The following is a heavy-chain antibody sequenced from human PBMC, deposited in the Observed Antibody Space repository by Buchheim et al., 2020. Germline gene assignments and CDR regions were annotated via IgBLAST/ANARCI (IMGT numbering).Heavy chain of an antibody. CDR2: IYYSGST. J-gene: IGHJ4*02. Sequence: QLQLQESGPGLVKPSETLSLTCTVSGGSISSSSYYWGWIRQPPGKGLEWIGSIYYSGSTYYNPSLKSRLTIPVDTSKNPFSLKLSSVTAADTAVYYCARHSGALYYYDSSGYYFDYWGQGTL. V-gene: IGHV4-39*01. CDR3: ARHSGALYYYDSSGYYFDY. CDR1: GGSISSSSYY. D-gene: IGHD3-22*01.